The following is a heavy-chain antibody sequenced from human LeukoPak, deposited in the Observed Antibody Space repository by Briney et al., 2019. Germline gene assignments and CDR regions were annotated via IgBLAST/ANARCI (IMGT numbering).Heavy chain of an antibody. J-gene: IGHJ4*02. Sequence: PSETLSLTCTVSGGSISSYYWSWIRQPPGKGLEWIGYIYYSGSTNYNPSLKSRVTISVDTSKNQFSLKLSSVTAADTAVYYCARGYSSGRYEFDYWGQGTLVTVFS. CDR1: GGSISSYY. D-gene: IGHD6-19*01. CDR3: ARGYSSGRYEFDY. V-gene: IGHV4-59*08. CDR2: IYYSGST.